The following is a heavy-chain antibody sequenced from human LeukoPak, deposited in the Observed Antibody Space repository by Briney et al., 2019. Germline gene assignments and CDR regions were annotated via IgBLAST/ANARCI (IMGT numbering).Heavy chain of an antibody. V-gene: IGHV1-18*01. Sequence: ASVNVSCKASGYTFTSYGISWVRQAPGQGLEWMGWISAYNGNTNYAQKLQGRVTMTTDTSTSTAYMELRSLRSDDTAVYYCARDPPTYYYDSSGYYDYWGQGTLVTVSS. D-gene: IGHD3-22*01. CDR3: ARDPPTYYYDSSGYYDY. J-gene: IGHJ4*02. CDR2: ISAYNGNT. CDR1: GYTFTSYG.